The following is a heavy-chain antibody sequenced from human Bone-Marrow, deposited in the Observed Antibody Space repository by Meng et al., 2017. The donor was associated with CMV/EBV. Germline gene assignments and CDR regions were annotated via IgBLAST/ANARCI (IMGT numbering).Heavy chain of an antibody. J-gene: IGHJ6*02. CDR3: ARSVPTGYYYYGMDV. D-gene: IGHD3-9*01. CDR1: GYTFTSYG. CDR2: ISAYNGNT. Sequence: ASVKVSCKASGYTFTSYGISWVRQAPGQGLEWMGWISAYNGNTNYAQKLQGRVTMTTDTSTSTDYMGLRSLRSDDTAVYYCARSVPTGYYYYGMDVWGQGTTVTVSS. V-gene: IGHV1-18*01.